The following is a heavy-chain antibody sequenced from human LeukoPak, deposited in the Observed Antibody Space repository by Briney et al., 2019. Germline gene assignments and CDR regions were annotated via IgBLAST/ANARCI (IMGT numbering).Heavy chain of an antibody. J-gene: IGHJ3*02. D-gene: IGHD6-19*01. CDR3: ARDRGAVAGTSDAFDI. Sequence: SETLSLTCTVSGGSISSGGYYWSWIRQPPGKGLEWIGYIYHSGSTYYNPSLKSRVTISVDRSKNQFPLKLSSVTAADTAVYYCARDRGAVAGTSDAFDIWGQGTMVTVSS. V-gene: IGHV4-30-2*01. CDR2: IYHSGST. CDR1: GGSISSGGYY.